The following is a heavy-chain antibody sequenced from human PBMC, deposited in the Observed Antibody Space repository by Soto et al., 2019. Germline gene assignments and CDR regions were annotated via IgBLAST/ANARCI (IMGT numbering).Heavy chain of an antibody. Sequence: EVQLVESGGGLVKPGGSLRLSCAASGFTFSNAWMNWVRQAPGKGLEWVGRIKSKTDGGTTDYAAPVKGRFTISRDDSKNTLYLQMNSLKTEDTAVYYCTTDREDYGGNSGYDYWGQGTLVTVSS. D-gene: IGHD4-17*01. CDR2: IKSKTDGGTT. V-gene: IGHV3-15*07. CDR1: GFTFSNAW. J-gene: IGHJ4*02. CDR3: TTDREDYGGNSGYDY.